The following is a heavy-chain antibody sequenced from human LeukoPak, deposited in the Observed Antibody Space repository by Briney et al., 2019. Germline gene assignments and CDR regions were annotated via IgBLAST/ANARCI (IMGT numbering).Heavy chain of an antibody. CDR2: IYYSGST. CDR3: ARDSWLRPPSGGYYYYYMDV. Sequence: SETLSLTCTVSGGSISSGGYYWSWIRQHPGKGLEWIGYIYYSGSTYYNPSLKSRVTISVDTSKNQFSLKLSSVTAADTAVYYCARDSWLRPPSGGYYYYYMDVWGKGTTVTVSS. V-gene: IGHV4-31*03. CDR1: GGSISSGGYY. D-gene: IGHD5-12*01. J-gene: IGHJ6*03.